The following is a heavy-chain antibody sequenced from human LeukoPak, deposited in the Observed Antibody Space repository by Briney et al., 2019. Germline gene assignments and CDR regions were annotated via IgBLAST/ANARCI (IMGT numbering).Heavy chain of an antibody. J-gene: IGHJ4*02. Sequence: GGSLRLSCAASGFTFSSYSMNWVRQAPGEGLEWVSSISSSSSYIYYADSVKGRFTISRDNAKNSLYLQMNRLRAEDTAVYYCARSDVLRYFDWQNYFDYWGQGTLVTVSS. CDR2: ISSSSSYI. CDR1: GFTFSSYS. CDR3: ARSDVLRYFDWQNYFDY. V-gene: IGHV3-21*01. D-gene: IGHD3-9*01.